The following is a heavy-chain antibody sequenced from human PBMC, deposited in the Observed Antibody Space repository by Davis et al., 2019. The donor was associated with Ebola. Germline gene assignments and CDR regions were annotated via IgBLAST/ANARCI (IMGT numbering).Heavy chain of an antibody. CDR3: ARESEYRLLVNPDGMDV. D-gene: IGHD2-2*01. CDR1: GFTFSTYC. Sequence: GESLKISCAASGFTFSTYCMGWVRQAPGKGLEWVANIKQDGIEKNYAESVKGRFTISRDNAKNSLYLQLNSLRADDTAIYYCARESEYRLLVNPDGMDVLGQGTTVTVSS. CDR2: IKQDGIEK. J-gene: IGHJ6*02. V-gene: IGHV3-7*01.